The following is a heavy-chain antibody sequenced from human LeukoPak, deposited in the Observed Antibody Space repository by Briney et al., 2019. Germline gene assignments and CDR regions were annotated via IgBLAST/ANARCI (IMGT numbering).Heavy chain of an antibody. CDR1: GGSISSSSYY. CDR3: ARAGGVDTAMDANFDY. V-gene: IGHV4-39*01. D-gene: IGHD5-18*01. CDR2: IYYSGTT. J-gene: IGHJ4*02. Sequence: SETLSLTCTVSGGSISSSSYYWGWIRQPPGKGLEWIGSIYYSGTTYYNPSLKSRVTISVDTSKNQFSLKLSSVTAADTAVYYCARAGGVDTAMDANFDYWGQGTLVTVSS.